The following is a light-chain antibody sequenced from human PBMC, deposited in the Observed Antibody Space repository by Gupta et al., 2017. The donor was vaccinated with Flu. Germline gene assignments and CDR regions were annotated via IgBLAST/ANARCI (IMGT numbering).Light chain of an antibody. J-gene: IGKJ3*01. CDR2: GAS. Sequence: EVVMTQSPATLSVSPGERATLSCRASQSVSSNLVWYQQKPGQAPRLLIYGASTRATGIPARFSGSGCGTEFTLTISSRQSEDFAVYYCQQYNNWPPVTFGHGTKVDIK. V-gene: IGKV3-15*01. CDR1: QSVSSN. CDR3: QQYNNWPPVT.